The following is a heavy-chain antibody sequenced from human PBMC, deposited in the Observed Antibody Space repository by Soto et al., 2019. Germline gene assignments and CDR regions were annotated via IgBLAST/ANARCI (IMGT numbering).Heavy chain of an antibody. CDR2: INTDGSNT. Sequence: GGSLRLSRAASGLTFNRYWMHWVRHAPGKGLVRVSHINTDGSNTNYADSVKGRFTISRDNAKSTLFLQMNSLRDEDTAVYYCAREFCSGGNCYTYYFDPWGQGIPVTVSS. J-gene: IGHJ5*02. CDR3: AREFCSGGNCYTYYFDP. CDR1: GLTFNRYW. V-gene: IGHV3-74*01. D-gene: IGHD2-15*01.